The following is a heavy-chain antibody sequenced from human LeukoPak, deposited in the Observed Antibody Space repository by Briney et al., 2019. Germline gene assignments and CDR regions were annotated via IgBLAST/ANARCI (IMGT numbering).Heavy chain of an antibody. J-gene: IGHJ4*02. CDR3: ARGNAIFDY. CDR1: GGSISSYY. Sequence: PSETLSLTCTVPGGSISSYYWSWIRQPPGKGLEWIGYIYYSGGTNYNPSLKSRVTISVDTSKNQFSLKLSSVTAADTAVYYCARGNAIFDYWGQGTLVTVSS. V-gene: IGHV4-59*01. CDR2: IYYSGGT. D-gene: IGHD3-9*01.